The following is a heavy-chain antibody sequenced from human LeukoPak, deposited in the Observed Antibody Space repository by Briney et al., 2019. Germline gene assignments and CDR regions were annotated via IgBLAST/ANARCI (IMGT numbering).Heavy chain of an antibody. CDR2: IYTSGST. D-gene: IGHD6-6*01. Sequence: PSETLSLTCTVSGGSISSGSYYWSWIRQPAGKGLEWIGRIYTSGSTNYNPSLKSRVTISVDTSKNQFSLKLSSVTAADTAVYYCARVSTEYSSSVDLYYYYMDVWGKGTTVTVSS. CDR3: ARVSTEYSSSVDLYYYYMDV. J-gene: IGHJ6*03. V-gene: IGHV4-61*02. CDR1: GGSISSGSYY.